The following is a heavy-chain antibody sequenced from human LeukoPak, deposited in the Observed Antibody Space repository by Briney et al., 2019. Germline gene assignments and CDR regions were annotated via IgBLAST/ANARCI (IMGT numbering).Heavy chain of an antibody. J-gene: IGHJ4*02. CDR1: GLTFSDFW. CDR3: ATGHSYGYDY. Sequence: GGSLRLSCAASGLTFSDFWMHWVRQPPGKGLVWVALVKGDGGTTIYADSVKGRFTISRDNAKNTLYLQMNSLRADDSGVYYCATGHSYGYDYWGQGVLVTVSS. CDR2: VKGDGGTT. D-gene: IGHD5-18*01. V-gene: IGHV3-74*01.